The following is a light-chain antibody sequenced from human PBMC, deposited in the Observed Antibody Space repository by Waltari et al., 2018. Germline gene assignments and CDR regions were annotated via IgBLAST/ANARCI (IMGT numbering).Light chain of an antibody. CDR3: QQSYSTPRP. V-gene: IGKV1-39*01. Sequence: IQMTQSPSSLSASVGDRVTITCRASQSISSYLNWYQQKPGKAPKLLIYAASSLQSGVPSRFSGSGSGTDFTLTISSLQPEDFATYYCQQSYSTPRPFGPGTKVDIK. CDR1: QSISSY. J-gene: IGKJ3*01. CDR2: AAS.